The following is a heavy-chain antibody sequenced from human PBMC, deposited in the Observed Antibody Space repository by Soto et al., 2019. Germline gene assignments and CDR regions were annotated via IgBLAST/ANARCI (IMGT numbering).Heavy chain of an antibody. J-gene: IGHJ6*03. D-gene: IGHD2-2*01. Sequence: SETLSLTCAVSGYSISSSNWWGWIRQPPGKGLEWIGYIYYSGSTYYNPSLKSRVTMSVDTSKNQFSLKLSSVTAVDTAVYYCARMRDCSSTSCYYYYYYMDVWGKGTTVTVSS. CDR1: GYSISSSNW. V-gene: IGHV4-28*01. CDR3: ARMRDCSSTSCYYYYYYMDV. CDR2: IYYSGST.